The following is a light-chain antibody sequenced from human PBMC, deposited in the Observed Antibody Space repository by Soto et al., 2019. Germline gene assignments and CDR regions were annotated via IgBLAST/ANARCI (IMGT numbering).Light chain of an antibody. Sequence: EIVMTQSPATLSVSPGERATLSCRASQSISSNLAWYQQKPGQAPRLLIYGASSRTTDIPARFSGSGSGTEFTLTISSLQSEDFAVYYCRHYNNWPWTVGQGTKVEIK. CDR1: QSISSN. CDR2: GAS. CDR3: RHYNNWPWT. J-gene: IGKJ1*01. V-gene: IGKV3D-15*01.